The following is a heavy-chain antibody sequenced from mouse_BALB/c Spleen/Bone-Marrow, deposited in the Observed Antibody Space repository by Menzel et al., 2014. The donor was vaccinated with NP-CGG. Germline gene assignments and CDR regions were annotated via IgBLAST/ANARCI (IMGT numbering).Heavy chain of an antibody. CDR3: ARRGYDNSYWYFGV. CDR2: ISTGGSQT. CDR1: GFTFSSYG. V-gene: IGHV5-6*02. Sequence: EVKVVESGGDLVKPGWSLKLSCAASGFTFSSYGMSWVRQTPDKRLEWVATISTGGSQTYYTDSVKGRFTISRDNAKNTLYLQMSSLKSEDSAIYYCARRGYDNSYWYFGVWGAGTTVTVSS. D-gene: IGHD2-3*01. J-gene: IGHJ1*01.